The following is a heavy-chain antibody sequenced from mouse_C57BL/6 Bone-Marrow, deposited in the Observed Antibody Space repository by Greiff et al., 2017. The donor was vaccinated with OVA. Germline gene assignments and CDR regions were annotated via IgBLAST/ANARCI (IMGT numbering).Heavy chain of an antibody. CDR3: ARADLLRSCDV. CDR1: GYTFTSYW. J-gene: IGHJ1*03. V-gene: IGHV1-64*01. CDR2: IHPNSGST. D-gene: IGHD1-1*01. Sequence: QVQLQQPGAELVKPGASVKLSCKASGYTFTSYWMHWVKQRPGQGLEWIGMIHPNSGSTNYNEKFKSKATLTVDKSSSTAYMQLSSLTSEDSAVYYRARADLLRSCDVWGTGTTVTVSS.